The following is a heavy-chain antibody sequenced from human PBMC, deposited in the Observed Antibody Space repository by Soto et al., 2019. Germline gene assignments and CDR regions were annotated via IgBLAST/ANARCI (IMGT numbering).Heavy chain of an antibody. V-gene: IGHV3-30-3*01. Sequence: GGSLRLSCAASGFNFNTYTMHWVRQAPGKGLEWMAVISYDGNYEYFADSVKGRLTISRDNSRNTLFLQMNSLRVDDTAVYFCARASVAATWGYSFDYWGQGALVTVSS. CDR2: ISYDGNYE. D-gene: IGHD6-19*01. CDR3: ARASVAATWGYSFDY. J-gene: IGHJ4*02. CDR1: GFNFNTYT.